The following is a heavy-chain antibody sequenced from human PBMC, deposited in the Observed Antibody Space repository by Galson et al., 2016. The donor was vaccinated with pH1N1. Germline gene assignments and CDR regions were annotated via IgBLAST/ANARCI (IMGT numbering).Heavy chain of an antibody. CDR1: GFTFSSCG. V-gene: IGHV3-30*12. CDR3: ARDESGYGDSFPDVFDI. J-gene: IGHJ3*02. D-gene: IGHD4-17*01. CDR2: ILYSGNDK. Sequence: SLRLSCAASGFTFSSCGIYWVRQAPGKGLEWVGNILYSGNDKYYADSVKGRFTISRDSSMTTVHLQMISVTVEDTAVYFCARDESGYGDSFPDVFDIWGQGTMVTVSS.